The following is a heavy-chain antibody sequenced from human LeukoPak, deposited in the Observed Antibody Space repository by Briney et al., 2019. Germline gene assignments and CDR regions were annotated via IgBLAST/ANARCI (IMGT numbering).Heavy chain of an antibody. Sequence: SETLSLTCTVSGDSITSSNFFWSWMRQPPGGDLEWIGYMPYNGGASYNPSLRSRTTISLDTSKNEFSLRLTSVTAPDTAIYYCAREVNLAAGNDGFDIWGPGTMVTVSP. CDR3: AREVNLAAGNDGFDI. V-gene: IGHV4-30-4*01. J-gene: IGHJ3*02. CDR1: GDSITSSNFF. D-gene: IGHD6-13*01. CDR2: MPYNGGA.